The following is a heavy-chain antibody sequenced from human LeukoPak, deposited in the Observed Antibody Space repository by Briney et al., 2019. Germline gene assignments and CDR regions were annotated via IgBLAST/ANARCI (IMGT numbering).Heavy chain of an antibody. J-gene: IGHJ4*02. CDR3: TTHIVVVTANDY. D-gene: IGHD2-21*02. CDR2: IKSKTDGGTT. V-gene: IGHV3-15*01. CDR1: GFTFSNAW. Sequence: GGSLRLSCAASGFTFSNAWMSWVRQAPGKGLEWVGRIKSKTDGGTTDYAAPVKGRFTISRDDSKNTLHLQMNSLKTEDTAVYYCTTHIVVVTANDYWGQGTLVTVSS.